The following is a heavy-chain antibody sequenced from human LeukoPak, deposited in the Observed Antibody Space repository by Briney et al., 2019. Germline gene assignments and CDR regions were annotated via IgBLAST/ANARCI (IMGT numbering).Heavy chain of an antibody. Sequence: ASVKVSCKASGYKFINYGISWVRQAPGQGLEWMGWISGYNANTNYAEKFQGRVTMTTDTSTGTAYMELRSLTSDDTAIYYCARAVPFTMVRGVSFDYWGQGTLVTVSS. CDR3: ARAVPFTMVRGVSFDY. D-gene: IGHD3-10*01. V-gene: IGHV1-18*01. CDR2: ISGYNANT. CDR1: GYKFINYG. J-gene: IGHJ4*02.